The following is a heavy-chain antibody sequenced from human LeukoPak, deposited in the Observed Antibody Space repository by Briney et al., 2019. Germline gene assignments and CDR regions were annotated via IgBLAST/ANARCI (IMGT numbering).Heavy chain of an antibody. Sequence: SETLSLTCTVSGGSFSSYFWSWVRQPPGKGLEWLAFIYYIGSNNYNSLLKSRVTISLDTSRNQFSLKLSSVTAADTAVYYCARQLGDLLLFDYWGQGTLVTVSS. J-gene: IGHJ4*02. D-gene: IGHD2-21*01. CDR3: ARQLGDLLLFDY. V-gene: IGHV4-59*01. CDR2: IYYIGSN. CDR1: GGSFSSYF.